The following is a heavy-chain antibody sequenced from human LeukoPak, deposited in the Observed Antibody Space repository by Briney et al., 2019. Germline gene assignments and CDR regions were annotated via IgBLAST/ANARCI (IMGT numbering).Heavy chain of an antibody. CDR1: GFTFGDYG. CDR3: SRAAGYDFILEY. D-gene: IGHD5-12*01. V-gene: IGHV3-49*03. CDR2: IRSEAHDTTP. Sequence: PGGSLRLSCTASGFTFGDYGMSWFRQAPGKGLEWVGFIRSEAHDTTPQYGASVQGRFTISKDESRRIAFLQMSSLKTEDTAVYYCSRAAGYDFILEYWGQGTLVTVSS. J-gene: IGHJ4*02.